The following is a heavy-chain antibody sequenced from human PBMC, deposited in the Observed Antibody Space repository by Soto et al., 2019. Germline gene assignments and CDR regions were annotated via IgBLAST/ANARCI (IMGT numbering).Heavy chain of an antibody. Sequence: GGSLRLSCAASGFTFSSYAMHWVRQAPGKGLEWVAVISYDGSNKYYADSVKGRFTISRDNSKNTLYLQMNSLRAEDTAVYYCARDGRWLQLGYYFDYWGQGTLVTVSS. J-gene: IGHJ4*02. CDR3: ARDGRWLQLGYYFDY. CDR2: ISYDGSNK. V-gene: IGHV3-30-3*01. CDR1: GFTFSSYA. D-gene: IGHD5-12*01.